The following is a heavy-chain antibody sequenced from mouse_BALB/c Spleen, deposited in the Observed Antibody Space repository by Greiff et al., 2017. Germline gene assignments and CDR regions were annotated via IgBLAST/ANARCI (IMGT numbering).Heavy chain of an antibody. CDR1: GYTFTSYW. CDR2: IYPGSGST. CDR3: TSGGWLLRDY. V-gene: IGHV1S22*01. J-gene: IGHJ2*01. Sequence: LQQPGSELVRPGASVKLSCKASGYTFTSYWMHWVKQRPGQGLEWIGNIYPGSGSTNYDEKFKSKATLTVDTSSSTAYMQLSSLTSEDSAVYYCTSGGWLLRDYWGQGTTLTVSS. D-gene: IGHD2-3*01.